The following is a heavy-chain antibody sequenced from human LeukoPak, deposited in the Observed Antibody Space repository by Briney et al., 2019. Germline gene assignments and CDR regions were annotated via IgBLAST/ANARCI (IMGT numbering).Heavy chain of an antibody. D-gene: IGHD6-6*01. V-gene: IGHV4-59*01. CDR2: IDYSGST. Sequence: PSETLSLTCTVSGGSISSYYWSWIRQPPGKGLEWIGYIDYSGSTNYNPSLKSRVTISVDTSKNQFSLKLSSVTAADTAVYYCARDIAARGYFDYWGQGTLVTVSS. CDR3: ARDIAARGYFDY. J-gene: IGHJ4*02. CDR1: GGSISSYY.